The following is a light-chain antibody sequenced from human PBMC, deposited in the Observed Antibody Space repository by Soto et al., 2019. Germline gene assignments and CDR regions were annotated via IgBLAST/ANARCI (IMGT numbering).Light chain of an antibody. CDR1: QSISTY. Sequence: IQVTQSPSSLSASVGDRVTITCRASQSISTYLNWYRQKPGKAPELLIFLASTLQTGVPSRFSGSGSGTDFSLTISSLQPEDFATYYCQQSYGALVTFGGGTKVQI. CDR2: LAS. V-gene: IGKV1-39*01. J-gene: IGKJ4*01. CDR3: QQSYGALVT.